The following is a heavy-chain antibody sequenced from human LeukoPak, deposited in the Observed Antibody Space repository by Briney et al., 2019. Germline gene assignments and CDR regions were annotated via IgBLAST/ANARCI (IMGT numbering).Heavy chain of an antibody. V-gene: IGHV3-30*04. CDR3: AKIAVGDIFDY. CDR1: GFTFSSYA. CDR2: ISYDGSNK. Sequence: PGGSLRLSCAASGFTFSSYAMHWVRQAPGKGLEWVAVISYDGSNKYYADSVKGRFTISRDNSKNTLYLQMNSLRAEDTAVYYCAKIAVGDIFDYWGQGTLVTVSS. J-gene: IGHJ4*02. D-gene: IGHD1-26*01.